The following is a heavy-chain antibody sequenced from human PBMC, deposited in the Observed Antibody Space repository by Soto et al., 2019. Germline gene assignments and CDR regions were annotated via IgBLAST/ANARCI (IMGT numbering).Heavy chain of an antibody. Sequence: TGGSLRLSSTASGFTFSSYAMHWVRQAPGKGLEWVAVISYDGSNKYYADSVKGRFTISRDNSKNTLYLQMNSLRAEDTAVYYCARDQAVFGPTTHFDYWGQGTLVTVSS. V-gene: IGHV3-30-3*01. D-gene: IGHD3-3*01. CDR1: GFTFSSYA. CDR3: ARDQAVFGPTTHFDY. CDR2: ISYDGSNK. J-gene: IGHJ4*02.